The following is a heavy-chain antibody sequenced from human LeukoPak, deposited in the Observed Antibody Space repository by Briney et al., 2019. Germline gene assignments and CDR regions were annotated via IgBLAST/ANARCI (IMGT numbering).Heavy chain of an antibody. CDR2: ISVGGGNT. CDR3: ARGFRGY. D-gene: IGHD3-10*01. Sequence: GGSLRLSCAASGFFFSTFGMSWVRQAPGKGLEWVSAISVGGGNTHYADSVKGRFTISRDNSRDTLYLQMNSLRAEDTAVYYCARGFRGYWGQGTLVTVSS. V-gene: IGHV3-23*01. CDR1: GFFFSTFG. J-gene: IGHJ4*02.